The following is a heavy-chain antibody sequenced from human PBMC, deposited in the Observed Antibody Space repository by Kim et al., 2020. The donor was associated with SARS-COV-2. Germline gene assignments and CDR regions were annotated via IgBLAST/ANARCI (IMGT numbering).Heavy chain of an antibody. Sequence: YARNLQGRVTMTTDASKSTAYMELRSLRFADTAVYYCTRGSGTAEGGLDVWGQGTTVTVSS. V-gene: IGHV1-18*01. CDR3: TRGSGTAEGGLDV. D-gene: IGHD1-26*01. J-gene: IGHJ6*02.